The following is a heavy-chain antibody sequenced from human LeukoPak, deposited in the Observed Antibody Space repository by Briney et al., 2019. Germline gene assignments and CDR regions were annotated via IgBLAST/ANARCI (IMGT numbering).Heavy chain of an antibody. J-gene: IGHJ4*02. CDR3: ARERRSGTYFYFDY. D-gene: IGHD1-26*01. CDR1: GGSISSYY. V-gene: IGHV4-59*01. CDR2: IYYSGST. Sequence: AETLSLTCTVAGGSISSYYWSWVRQPPGKGREWIGYIYYSGSTNYNPSLKSRVTISVDMSKNQFSLKLSSVTAADTAVYYCARERRSGTYFYFDYWGQGTLVTVSS.